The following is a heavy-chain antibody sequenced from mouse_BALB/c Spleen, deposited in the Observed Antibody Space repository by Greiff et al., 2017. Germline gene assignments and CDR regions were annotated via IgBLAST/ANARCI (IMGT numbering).Heavy chain of an antibody. V-gene: IGHV1-63*02. CDR1: GYTFTNYW. CDR2: IYPGGGYT. CDR3: ASPFYYGSSHYYFDY. D-gene: IGHD1-1*01. J-gene: IGHJ2*01. Sequence: VKLQESGAELVRPGTSVKISCKASGYTFTNYWLGWVKQRPGHGLEWIGDIYPGGGYTNYNEKFKGKATLTADTSSSTAYMQLSSLTSEDSAVYFCASPFYYGSSHYYFDYWGQGTTLTVSS.